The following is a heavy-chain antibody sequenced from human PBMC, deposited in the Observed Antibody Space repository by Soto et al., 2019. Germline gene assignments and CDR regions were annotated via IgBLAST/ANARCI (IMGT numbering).Heavy chain of an antibody. D-gene: IGHD6-13*01. J-gene: IGHJ4*02. CDR1: GGSISTDDHY. Sequence: QVQLQESGPGLVKPSQTLSLTCTVSGGSISTDDHYWSWIRQPPGKGLEWIGYIYYTGSTHYNPYLTSRLSTSLDTPKNHFSLQLTSVTAADTAVYYCASLRSRWNIDYWGQGTLVTVSS. CDR2: IYYTGST. V-gene: IGHV4-30-4*01. CDR3: ASLRSRWNIDY.